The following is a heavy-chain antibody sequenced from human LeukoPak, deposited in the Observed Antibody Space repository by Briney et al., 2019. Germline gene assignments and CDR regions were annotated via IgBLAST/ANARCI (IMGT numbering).Heavy chain of an antibody. V-gene: IGHV3-7*01. Sequence: GRSLRLSCAASGFAFSSYWMSWVRQAPGKGLEWVANIKQDGSEKYYVDSVKGRFTISRDNAKNSLYLQMNSLRAEDTAVYYCARTRGYSYGAPPTGLPYVLSWDPSDMDVWGKGTTVTVSS. J-gene: IGHJ6*03. D-gene: IGHD5-18*01. CDR3: ARTRGYSYGAPPTGLPYVLSWDPSDMDV. CDR1: GFAFSSYW. CDR2: IKQDGSEK.